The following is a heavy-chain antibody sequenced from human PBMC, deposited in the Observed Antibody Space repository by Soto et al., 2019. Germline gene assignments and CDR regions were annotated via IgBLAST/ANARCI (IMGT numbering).Heavy chain of an antibody. CDR1: GFSLSTSGVG. CDR3: THRLVGSGQGY. CDR2: IHWNDDN. J-gene: IGHJ4*02. D-gene: IGHD2-15*01. V-gene: IGHV2-5*01. Sequence: ESGPTLVNPTQTLTLTCTFSGFSLSTSGVGVGWIRQPPGKALEWLAVIHWNDDNHYSPSLKSRLTITKDTSKNQVVLTLTNMEPVDTATYYCTHRLVGSGQGYWGQGTLVTVSS.